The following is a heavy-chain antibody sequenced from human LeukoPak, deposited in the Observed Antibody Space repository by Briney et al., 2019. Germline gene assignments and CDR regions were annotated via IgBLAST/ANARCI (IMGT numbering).Heavy chain of an antibody. CDR2: IIPIFATP. CDR1: GGTFGSYA. V-gene: IGHV1-69*13. D-gene: IGHD5-18*01. J-gene: IGHJ4*02. Sequence: ASVKVSCKASGGTFGSYAISWVRQAPGQGLEWMGRIIPIFATPNYAQKFQGRVTITADESTGTAYMELSSLRSEDTAVYYCARRGDTTMVWGGYYFDYWGQGTLVTVSS. CDR3: ARRGDTTMVWGGYYFDY.